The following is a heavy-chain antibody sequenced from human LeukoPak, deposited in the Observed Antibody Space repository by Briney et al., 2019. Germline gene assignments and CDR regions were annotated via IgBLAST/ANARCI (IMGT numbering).Heavy chain of an antibody. D-gene: IGHD1-26*01. V-gene: IGHV3-23*01. Sequence: GGSLSLSCAASGFTFSRYAMSWVRQAPGEGLEWVSAISGSGGSTYYAHSVKGRFTISRDNSKLTLYLQMDSLRAEYTAVYYCARVDKKFEDSGHRSFDFWGQGILVTVSS. CDR3: ARVDKKFEDSGHRSFDF. CDR1: GFTFSRYA. CDR2: ISGSGGST. J-gene: IGHJ4*02.